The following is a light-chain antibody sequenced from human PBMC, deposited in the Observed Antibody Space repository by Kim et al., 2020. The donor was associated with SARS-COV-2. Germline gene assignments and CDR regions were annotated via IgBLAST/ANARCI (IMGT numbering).Light chain of an antibody. CDR3: SSYTSSSTRV. Sequence: GPSITDSCTGTSSDVGGYNYVSWYQQHPGRAPKHNVYDVSKRPSGVSNRFSGSKSGNTASLTISGLQAEDEADYYCSSYTSSSTRVFGGGTQLTVL. CDR2: DVS. V-gene: IGLV2-14*04. J-gene: IGLJ3*02. CDR1: SSDVGGYNY.